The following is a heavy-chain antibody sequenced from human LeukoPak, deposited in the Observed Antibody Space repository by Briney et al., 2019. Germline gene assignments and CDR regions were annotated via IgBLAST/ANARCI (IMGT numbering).Heavy chain of an antibody. D-gene: IGHD6-19*01. J-gene: IGHJ5*02. CDR2: IYYSGST. Sequence: SETLSLTRTVSGGSISSSSYYWGWIRQPPGKGLEWIGYIYYSGSTNHNPSLKSRVTISVDTSKNQFSLKLSSVTAADTAVYYCVRDSSGWYRWFDPWGQGTLVTVSS. V-gene: IGHV4-61*01. CDR1: GGSISSSSYY. CDR3: VRDSSGWYRWFDP.